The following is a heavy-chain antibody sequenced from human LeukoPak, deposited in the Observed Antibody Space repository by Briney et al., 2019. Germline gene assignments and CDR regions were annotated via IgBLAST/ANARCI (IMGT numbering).Heavy chain of an antibody. CDR2: ISSSSSYI. Sequence: PGGSLRLSRAASGFTFSSYSMNWLRQAPRKGLEWVSSISSSSSYIYYADSVNGRFTISRDNAKNSLYLQMNSLRAAETAVYYCAGDPAIHISVAGNWFDPWGQGTLVTVSS. V-gene: IGHV3-21*01. D-gene: IGHD6-19*01. CDR3: AGDPAIHISVAGNWFDP. CDR1: GFTFSSYS. J-gene: IGHJ5*02.